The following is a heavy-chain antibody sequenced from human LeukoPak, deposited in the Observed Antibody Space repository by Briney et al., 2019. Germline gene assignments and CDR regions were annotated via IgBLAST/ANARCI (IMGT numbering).Heavy chain of an antibody. CDR3: ARDRLRASGYEFDY. J-gene: IGHJ4*02. Sequence: PGGSLRLSCAASGLTFSSYSTNWVRQAPGKGLEWVSSISSSRSTIYYADTVKGRFTISRDNTKNSLYLQMNSLRAEDPAVYYCARDRLRASGYEFDYWGQGTLVTVSS. CDR1: GLTFSSYS. D-gene: IGHD5-12*01. CDR2: ISSSRSTI. V-gene: IGHV3-48*01.